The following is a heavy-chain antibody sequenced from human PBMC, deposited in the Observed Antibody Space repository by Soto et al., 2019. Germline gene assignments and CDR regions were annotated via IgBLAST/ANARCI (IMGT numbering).Heavy chain of an antibody. D-gene: IGHD2-15*01. CDR1: GYAFTTYG. CDR2: ISAHNGNT. CDR3: ARGWYGDY. J-gene: IGHJ4*02. Sequence: QVHLVQSGAEVKKPGASEKVSCKGSGYAFTTYGITWVRQAPGQGLEWMGWISAHNGNTNYAQKLQGRVTVTRDTSTSTAYMELRSLRSDDTAVYYCARGWYGDYWGQGALVTVSS. V-gene: IGHV1-18*01.